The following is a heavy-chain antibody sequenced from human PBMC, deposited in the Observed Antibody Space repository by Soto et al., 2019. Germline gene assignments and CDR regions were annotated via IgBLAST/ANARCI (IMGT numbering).Heavy chain of an antibody. Sequence: QVQLMQSGAEVKKPGASVKVSCKASGNTFTNYYIHWVRQAPGQGLEWMGTINPSGGHTTYAQKFLGRVTMTRDTSTSILYMELTSLRSEDTAVYYCARGGHVVVVTAAFDYWGQGTLVTVSS. CDR1: GNTFTNYY. CDR3: ARGGHVVVVTAAFDY. D-gene: IGHD2-21*02. V-gene: IGHV1-46*01. J-gene: IGHJ4*02. CDR2: INPSGGHT.